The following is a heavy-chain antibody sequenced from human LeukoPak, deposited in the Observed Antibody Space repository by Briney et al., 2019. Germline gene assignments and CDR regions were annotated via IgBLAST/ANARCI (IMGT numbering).Heavy chain of an antibody. CDR3: VRGYSYGYSSFDY. Sequence: PGGSLRLSCAASGFTFSDHYMDWVRQAPGKRLEWVGRTRNKANIYTTEYAASVKGRFTISRDDSKNSLYLQMNSLKTEDTAVYYCVRGYSYGYSSFDYWGQGTLVTVSS. J-gene: IGHJ4*02. V-gene: IGHV3-72*01. CDR2: TRNKANIYTT. CDR1: GFTFSDHY. D-gene: IGHD5-18*01.